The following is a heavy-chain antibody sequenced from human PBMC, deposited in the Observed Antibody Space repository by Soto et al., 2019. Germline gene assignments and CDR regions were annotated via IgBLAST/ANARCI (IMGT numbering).Heavy chain of an antibody. Sequence: QVQLVQSGAEVREPGASVKVSCKASGYSFTSLDINWVRQTAGQGLEWMGWMQPSTGRTGYAQKFQGRVTMTMDTSINTAYMKLTPLTSDDTGFYYCARVVSAGVDYWGQGTLVTVSS. CDR3: ARVVSAGVDY. CDR1: GYSFTSLD. CDR2: MQPSTGRT. J-gene: IGHJ4*02. D-gene: IGHD1-26*01. V-gene: IGHV1-8*01.